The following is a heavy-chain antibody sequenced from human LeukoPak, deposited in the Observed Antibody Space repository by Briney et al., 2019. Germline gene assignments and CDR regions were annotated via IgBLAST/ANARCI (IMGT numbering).Heavy chain of an antibody. D-gene: IGHD1-7*01. CDR3: ARERLELRGWFDP. J-gene: IGHJ5*02. Sequence: SETLSLTCTVSGGSISSYYRSWIRQPPGKGLEWIGYIYYSGSTNYNPSLKSRVTISVDTSKNQFSLKLSSVTAADTAVYYCARERLELRGWFDPWGQGTLVTVSS. CDR2: IYYSGST. V-gene: IGHV4-59*01. CDR1: GGSISSYY.